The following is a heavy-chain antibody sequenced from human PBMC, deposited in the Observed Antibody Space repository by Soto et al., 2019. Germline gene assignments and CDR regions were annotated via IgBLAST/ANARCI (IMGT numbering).Heavy chain of an antibody. CDR1: GYTLTELS. J-gene: IGHJ3*02. V-gene: IGHV1-24*01. CDR2: FDPEDGET. Sequence: ASVKVSCKVSGYTLTELSMHWVRQAPGKGLEWMGGFDPEDGETIYAQKFLGRVTMTEDTSTDTAYMELSSLRSEDTAVYYCATDPQSPAGAFDIWGQGTMVTVSS. CDR3: ATDPQSPAGAFDI.